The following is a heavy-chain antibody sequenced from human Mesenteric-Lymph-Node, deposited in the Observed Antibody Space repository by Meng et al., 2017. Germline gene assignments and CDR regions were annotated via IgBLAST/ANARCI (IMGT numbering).Heavy chain of an antibody. CDR3: ARGLGDSSGYYLGWFDP. V-gene: IGHV4-34*01. J-gene: IGHJ5*02. Sequence: SETLSLTCAVYGGSFSGYYWSWIRQPPGKGLEWIGEINHSGSTNYTPPLKSRVTISVDTSKNQISLKLSYVTAADKAVYYCARGLGDSSGYYLGWFDPWGQGTRVTVSS. D-gene: IGHD3-22*01. CDR1: GGSFSGYY. CDR2: INHSGST.